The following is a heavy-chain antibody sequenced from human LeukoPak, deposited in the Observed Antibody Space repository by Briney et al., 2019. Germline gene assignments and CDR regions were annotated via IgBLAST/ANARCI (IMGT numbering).Heavy chain of an antibody. V-gene: IGHV4-59*08. CDR1: GGSISSYY. D-gene: IGHD5-24*01. J-gene: IGHJ3*02. Sequence: SETLSLTCTVSGGSISSYYWSWIWQPPGKGLEWIGYIYYSGSTNYNPSLKSRVTISVDTSKNQFSLKLSSVTAADTAVYYCARVGRDGYRDAFDIWGQGTMVTVSS. CDR2: IYYSGST. CDR3: ARVGRDGYRDAFDI.